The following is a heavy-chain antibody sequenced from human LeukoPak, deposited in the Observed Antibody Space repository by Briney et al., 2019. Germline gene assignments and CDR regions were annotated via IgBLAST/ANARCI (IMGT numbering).Heavy chain of an antibody. V-gene: IGHV3-30*18. J-gene: IGHJ4*02. D-gene: IGHD6-13*01. CDR1: GFTFSSYG. CDR3: AKDSGSSSERVTDY. CDR2: ISYDGSNK. Sequence: GGSLRLSCGASGFTFSSYGMHWVRQAPGKGLEWVAVISYDGSNKYYADSVKGRFTISRDNSKNTLYLQMNSLRAEDTAVYYCAKDSGSSSERVTDYWGQGTLVTVSS.